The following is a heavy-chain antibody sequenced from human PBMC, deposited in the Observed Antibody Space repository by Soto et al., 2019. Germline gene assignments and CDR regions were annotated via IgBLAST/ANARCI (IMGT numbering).Heavy chain of an antibody. CDR1: GFTFDDYA. V-gene: IGHV3-9*01. CDR3: AKAPEADYYYYGMDV. J-gene: IGHJ6*02. Sequence: PGGSLRLSCAASGFTFDDYAMHWVRQAPGKGLEWVSGISWNSGSIGYADSVKGRFTISRDNAKNSLYLQMNSLRAEDTALYYCAKAPEADYYYYGMDVWGQGTTVTVSS. CDR2: ISWNSGSI.